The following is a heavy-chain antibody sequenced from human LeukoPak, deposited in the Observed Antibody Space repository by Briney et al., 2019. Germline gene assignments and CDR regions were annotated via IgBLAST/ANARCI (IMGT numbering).Heavy chain of an antibody. D-gene: IGHD3-9*01. CDR1: GFTFSSYG. V-gene: IGHV3-30*02. J-gene: IGHJ3*02. Sequence: GGSLRLSCAASGFTFSSYGMHWVRQAPGKGLEWVAFIRYDGSNKYYADSVKGRFAISRDNAKNSLYLQMNSLRAEDTALYYCAKDSTHYDILTGEGGAFDIWGQGTMVTVSS. CDR2: IRYDGSNK. CDR3: AKDSTHYDILTGEGGAFDI.